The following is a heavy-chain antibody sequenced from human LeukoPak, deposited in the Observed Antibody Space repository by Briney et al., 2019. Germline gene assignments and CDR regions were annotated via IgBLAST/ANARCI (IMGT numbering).Heavy chain of an antibody. Sequence: GGSLRLSCAASGFTFSSSAMSWVRQAPGKGLEWVSTISNNGGYTYYADSVQGRFAISRDNSKSTLCLQMNSLRAEDTAVYYCAKQLGYCSDGSCYFPYWGQGTLVTVSS. D-gene: IGHD2-15*01. CDR2: ISNNGGYT. CDR1: GFTFSSSA. CDR3: AKQLGYCSDGSCYFPY. V-gene: IGHV3-23*01. J-gene: IGHJ4*02.